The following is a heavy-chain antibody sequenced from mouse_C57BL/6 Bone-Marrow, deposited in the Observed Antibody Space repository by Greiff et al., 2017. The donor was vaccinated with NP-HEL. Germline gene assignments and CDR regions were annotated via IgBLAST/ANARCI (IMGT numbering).Heavy chain of an antibody. CDR1: GYAIISGYY. CDR2: KSYDGSN. CDR3: ARGGYAY. J-gene: IGHJ3*01. Sequence: DVKLVESGPGLVKPSQSLSLTCPVSGYAIISGYYWNWIRQFPGNKREWMGYKSYDGSNNYNRSLKNRNSITRNTSKNQFFLKLNSMATEYTATYYCARGGYAYWGQGTLVTVSA. V-gene: IGHV3-6*01.